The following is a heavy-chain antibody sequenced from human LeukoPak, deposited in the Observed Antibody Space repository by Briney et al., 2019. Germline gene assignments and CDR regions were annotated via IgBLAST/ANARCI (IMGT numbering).Heavy chain of an antibody. V-gene: IGHV4-59*08. CDR2: VYYSGNT. CDR1: GGSINSYY. CDR3: ARHARENGYPFDY. Sequence: PSETLSLTCTVSGGSINSYYWSWIRQPPGKRLEWIGYVYYSGNTKYNPSLKSRVSISVDTSKNQFSLKLSSVTAADTAVYYCARHARENGYPFDYWGQGTLVPVS. J-gene: IGHJ4*02. D-gene: IGHD5-24*01.